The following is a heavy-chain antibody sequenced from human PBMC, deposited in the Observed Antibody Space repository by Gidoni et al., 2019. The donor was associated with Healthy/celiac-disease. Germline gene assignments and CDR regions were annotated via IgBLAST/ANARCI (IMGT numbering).Heavy chain of an antibody. V-gene: IGHV5-51*01. D-gene: IGHD3-22*01. J-gene: IGHJ4*02. CDR2: IYPGDSDT. CDR3: ARHGLPVGLDYASRQPTGFDY. CDR1: GYSFTSYW. Sequence: VQLVQSGAEVKKPGESVKISCQGSGYSFTSYWSGRVRQMPGKGLEWMGIIYPGDSDTRYSPSFQGQVTISADKSISTAYLHWSSLKASDTAMYYCARHGLPVGLDYASRQPTGFDYWGQGTLVTVSS.